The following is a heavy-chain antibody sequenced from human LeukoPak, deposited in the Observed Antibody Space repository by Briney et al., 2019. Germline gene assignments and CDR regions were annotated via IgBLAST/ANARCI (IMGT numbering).Heavy chain of an antibody. CDR3: ARSDEYYYDSSGYYDPYFDY. CDR2: INSDGSST. CDR1: GFTFSSYW. Sequence: GGSLRLSCAASGFTFSSYWMHWVRQAPGKGRVWVSRINSDGSSTSYADSVKGRFTISRDNAKNTLYLQMNSLRAEDTAVYYCARSDEYYYDSSGYYDPYFDYWGQGTLVTVSS. V-gene: IGHV3-74*01. J-gene: IGHJ4*02. D-gene: IGHD3-22*01.